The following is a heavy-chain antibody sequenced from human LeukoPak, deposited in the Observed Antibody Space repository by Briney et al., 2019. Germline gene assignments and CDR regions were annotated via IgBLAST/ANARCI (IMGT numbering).Heavy chain of an antibody. J-gene: IGHJ3*02. CDR2: IKQDGSEK. Sequence: PGGSLRLSCAASGFTFSSYWMSWVRQAPGKGLEWVANIKQDGSEKYYVDSVKGRFTISRDNAKNSLYLQMNSLRAEDTAVYYCASLYYGILTAPYAFDIWGQGTMVTVSS. CDR1: GFTFSSYW. CDR3: ASLYYGILTAPYAFDI. V-gene: IGHV3-7*01. D-gene: IGHD3-9*01.